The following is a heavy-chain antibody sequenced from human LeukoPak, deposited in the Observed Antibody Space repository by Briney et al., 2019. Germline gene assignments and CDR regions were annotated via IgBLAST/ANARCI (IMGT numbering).Heavy chain of an antibody. J-gene: IGHJ5*02. Sequence: SETLSLTCTVSGGSISSYYWTWIRQPPGKRLEWIGYIYNTGSANYNPSFKGRVTLSVDTSEDQFSLKLSSVTAADTAVYYCAREDRDGYNSRGNWFDPWGQGTLVTVSS. CDR1: GGSISSYY. CDR3: AREDRDGYNSRGNWFDP. D-gene: IGHD5-24*01. CDR2: IYNTGSA. V-gene: IGHV4-59*01.